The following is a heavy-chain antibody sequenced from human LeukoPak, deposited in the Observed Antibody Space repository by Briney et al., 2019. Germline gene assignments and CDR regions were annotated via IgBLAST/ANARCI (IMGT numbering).Heavy chain of an antibody. CDR1: GFTFSSYA. D-gene: IGHD3-22*01. CDR2: ISGSGGST. V-gene: IGHV3-23*01. CDR3: AKDYYDSSGYYYWFDY. Sequence: GGSLRLSCVASGFTFSSYAMSWVRQAPGKGLEWVSAISGSGGSTYYADSVKGRFTISRDNSKNTLYLQMNSLRAEDTAVYYCAKDYYDSSGYYYWFDYWGQGTLVTVSS. J-gene: IGHJ4*02.